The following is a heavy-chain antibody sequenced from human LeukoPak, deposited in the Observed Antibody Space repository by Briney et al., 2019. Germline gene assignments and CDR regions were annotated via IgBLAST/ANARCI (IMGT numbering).Heavy chain of an antibody. Sequence: SETLSLTCAVYGGSFSGYYWSWIRQPPGKGLEWIGEINHSGSTNYNPSLKSRVTISVDTSKNQFSLKLSSVTAADTAVYYCARVGFRGSGWYGGWGATFDYWGQGTLVTVSS. CDR1: GGSFSGYY. CDR2: INHSGST. D-gene: IGHD6-19*01. CDR3: ARVGFRGSGWYGGWGATFDY. V-gene: IGHV4-34*01. J-gene: IGHJ4*02.